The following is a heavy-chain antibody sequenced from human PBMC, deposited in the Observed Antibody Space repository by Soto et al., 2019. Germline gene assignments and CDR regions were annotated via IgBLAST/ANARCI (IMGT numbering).Heavy chain of an antibody. Sequence: SETLSLTCAVYGGSFSVYYWSWIRQPPGKGLEWIGEINHSGSTNYNPSLKSRVTISVDTSKNQFSLKLSSVTAADTAVYYCARGGSKFAATGRHGMDVWGQGTTVTVSS. J-gene: IGHJ6*02. V-gene: IGHV4-34*01. CDR3: ARGGSKFAATGRHGMDV. CDR1: GGSFSVYY. CDR2: INHSGST. D-gene: IGHD6-25*01.